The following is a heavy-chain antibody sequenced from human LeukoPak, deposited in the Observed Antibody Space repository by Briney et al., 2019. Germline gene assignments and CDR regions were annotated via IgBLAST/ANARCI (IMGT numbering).Heavy chain of an antibody. D-gene: IGHD3-10*01. J-gene: IGHJ4*02. CDR3: ARNGYGSGSSY. CDR1: GYSISGGYY. CDR2: IYHSGST. V-gene: IGHV4-38-2*02. Sequence: SETLSLTCTVSGYSISGGYYWGWIRQPPGKGLEWIGSIYHSGSTYYNPSLKSRLTISADTSKNQFSLQLNSVTAADTAVYYCARNGYGSGSSYWGQGTLVTVSS.